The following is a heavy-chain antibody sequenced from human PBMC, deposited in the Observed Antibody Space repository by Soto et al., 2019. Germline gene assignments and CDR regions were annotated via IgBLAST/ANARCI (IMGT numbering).Heavy chain of an antibody. Sequence: QVQLVQSGDEVKKPGASVKVSCKASGYIFVNYGIAWVRQAPGQGLEWMGWISPYTGNTHSATKIQGRLTMTTATXXRTADMGLGSLTSDATAVYYCVMVDNYVTPTPQDVWGQGTTVTVSS. CDR2: ISPYTGNT. V-gene: IGHV1-18*01. D-gene: IGHD3-16*01. CDR3: VMVDNYVTPTPQDV. CDR1: GYIFVNYG. J-gene: IGHJ6*02.